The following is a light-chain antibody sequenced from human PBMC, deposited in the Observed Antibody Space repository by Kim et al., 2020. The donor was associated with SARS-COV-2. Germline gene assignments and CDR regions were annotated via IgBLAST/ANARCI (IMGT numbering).Light chain of an antibody. CDR1: KVGDRY. CDR2: QDT. Sequence: SYELTQPPSVSVSPGQTANITCSGDKVGDRYACWYQQKPGQSPVLVIYQDTKRPSGIPERFSGSNSGNTATLTISGTQAVDEADYYCQAWDSSTAVFGAGTKVTVL. CDR3: QAWDSSTAV. V-gene: IGLV3-1*01. J-gene: IGLJ2*01.